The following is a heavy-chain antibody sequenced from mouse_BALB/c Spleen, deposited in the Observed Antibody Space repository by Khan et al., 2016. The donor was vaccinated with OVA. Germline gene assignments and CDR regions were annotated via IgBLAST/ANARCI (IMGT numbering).Heavy chain of an antibody. Sequence: QVQLQQSGPGLVQPSQSLSITCTVSGFSLTTYGIHWVRQSPGKGLEWLGVIWSGGSTDYNAPFISRLSISKDNSKSQVFFKMNSLQADDTAIYYCARNSYRYAFTSWGQATLVTVSA. CDR1: GFSLTTYG. CDR2: IWSGGST. CDR3: ARNSYRYAFTS. D-gene: IGHD2-12*01. V-gene: IGHV2-2*01. J-gene: IGHJ3*01.